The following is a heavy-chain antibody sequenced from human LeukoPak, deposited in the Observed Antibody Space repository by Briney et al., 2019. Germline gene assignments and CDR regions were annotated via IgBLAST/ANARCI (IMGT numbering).Heavy chain of an antibody. D-gene: IGHD3-22*01. J-gene: IGHJ3*02. CDR2: INPNSGGT. Sequence: PGGSLRLSCAASGFTFRSYGMHWVRQAPGQGLEWMGWINPNSGGTNYAQKFQGRVTMTRDTSINTAYMELSRLRSDDTAVYYCARERIYYYDSSGYYYEYDAFDIWGQGTMVTVSS. CDR3: ARERIYYYDSSGYYYEYDAFDI. V-gene: IGHV1-2*02. CDR1: GFTFRSYG.